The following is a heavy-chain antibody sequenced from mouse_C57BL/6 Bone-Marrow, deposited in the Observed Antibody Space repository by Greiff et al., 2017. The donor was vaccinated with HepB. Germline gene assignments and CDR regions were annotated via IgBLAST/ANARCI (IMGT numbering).Heavy chain of an antibody. CDR2: ISDGGSYT. D-gene: IGHD2-14*01. J-gene: IGHJ3*01. Sequence: DVQLQESGGGLVKPGGSLKLSCAASGFTFSSYAMSWVRQTPEKRLEWVATISDGGSYTYYPDNVKGRFTISRDNAKNNLYLQMSHLKSEDTAMYYCASPSYYREAWFAYWGQGTLVTVSA. V-gene: IGHV5-4*01. CDR1: GFTFSSYA. CDR3: ASPSYYREAWFAY.